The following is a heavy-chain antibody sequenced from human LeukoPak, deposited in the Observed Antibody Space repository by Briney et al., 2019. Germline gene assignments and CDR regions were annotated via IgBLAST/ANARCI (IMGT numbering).Heavy chain of an antibody. V-gene: IGHV3-66*02. D-gene: IGHD2-2*01. J-gene: IGHJ6*03. CDR3: ARDRLSSTSYYMDV. CDR2: IYSGGST. CDR1: GFTVSSNY. Sequence: SGGSLRLSCAASGFTVSSNYMSWVRQAPGKGLEWVSVIYSGGSTYYSDSVKGRFTISRDNSKNTLYLQMNSLRAEDTAEYYCARDRLSSTSYYMDVWRKATSVTVSS.